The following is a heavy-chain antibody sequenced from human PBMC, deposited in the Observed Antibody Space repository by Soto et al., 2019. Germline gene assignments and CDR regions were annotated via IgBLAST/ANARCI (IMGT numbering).Heavy chain of an antibody. CDR1: GFTFSSYG. CDR3: AKGILRFLEWSAFDY. D-gene: IGHD3-3*01. V-gene: IGHV3-30*18. CDR2: ISYDGSNK. Sequence: QVQLVESGGGVVQPGRSLRLSCAASGFTFSSYGMHWVRQAPGKGLEWVAVISYDGSNKYYADSVKGRFTISRDNSKNTLYLQMNRLRAEDTAVYYSAKGILRFLEWSAFDYWGQGTLVTVS. J-gene: IGHJ4*02.